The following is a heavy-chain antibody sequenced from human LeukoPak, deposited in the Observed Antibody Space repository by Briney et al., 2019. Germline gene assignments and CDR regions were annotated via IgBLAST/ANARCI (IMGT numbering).Heavy chain of an antibody. CDR3: ARRRDYYDSSGYFRFDY. CDR1: GYSISSGYY. Sequence: SETLSLTCVVSGYSISSGYYWGWIRQSPGKVLEWIGSIYHSGGTFYNPSLKSRVTISVDTSKNQFSLKLSSVTAADTAVYYCARRRDYYDSSGYFRFDYWGQGALVTVSS. CDR2: IYHSGGT. V-gene: IGHV4-38-2*01. J-gene: IGHJ4*02. D-gene: IGHD3-22*01.